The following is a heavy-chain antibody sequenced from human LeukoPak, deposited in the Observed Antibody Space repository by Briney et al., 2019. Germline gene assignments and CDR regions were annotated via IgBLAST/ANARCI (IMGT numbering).Heavy chain of an antibody. CDR3: ARRPYSSGCGY. V-gene: IGHV4-34*01. Sequence: PSETLSLTCAVYGGSFSGYYWSWIRQPPGKGLEWIGEINHSGSTNYNPSLKSRVTISVDTSKNQFSPKLSSVTAADTAVYYCARRPYSSGCGYWGQGTLVTVSS. J-gene: IGHJ4*02. D-gene: IGHD6-19*01. CDR1: GGSFSGYY. CDR2: INHSGST.